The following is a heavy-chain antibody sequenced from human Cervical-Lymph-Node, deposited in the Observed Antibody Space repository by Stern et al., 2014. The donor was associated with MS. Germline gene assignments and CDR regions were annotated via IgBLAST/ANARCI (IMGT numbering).Heavy chain of an antibody. J-gene: IGHJ4*02. V-gene: IGHV1-69*19. D-gene: IGHD6-13*01. CDR1: GGSLSTLD. CDR3: ARHQAGIAAN. CDR2: IMPLLGTA. Sequence: QVQLVQSGAEVKRPESSVKVSCKTSGGSLSTLDISWVRQAPGQGLEWVGEIMPLLGTAHYAQKFKGSLTITADDSTSTVYMELSSLKSEDTAIYFCARHQAGIAANWGQGTLVTVTS.